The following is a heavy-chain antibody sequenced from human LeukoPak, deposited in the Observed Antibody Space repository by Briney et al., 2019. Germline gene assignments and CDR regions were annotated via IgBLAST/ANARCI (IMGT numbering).Heavy chain of an antibody. Sequence: GGSLRLSCAASGFTFSSHSMNWVRQAPGKGLEWVALISSSGKNAYYGDSVKGRFTISRDNSDNTLSLHMNSLRVEDTAIYYCAKDIELSTWGLGTMVTVSS. D-gene: IGHD3-16*02. CDR3: AKDIELST. CDR1: GFTFSSHS. CDR2: ISSSGKNA. V-gene: IGHV3-23*01. J-gene: IGHJ3*01.